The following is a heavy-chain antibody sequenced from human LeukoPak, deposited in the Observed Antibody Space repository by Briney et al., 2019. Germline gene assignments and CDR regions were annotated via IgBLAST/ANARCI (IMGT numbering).Heavy chain of an antibody. J-gene: IGHJ4*02. CDR2: ISSNGGST. CDR1: GFTFSSYA. CDR3: ARRPGYFDY. D-gene: IGHD3-10*01. V-gene: IGHV3-64*01. Sequence: GGSLRLSCAASGFTFSSYAMHWVRQAPGKGLEYVSAISSNGGSTYYANSVKGRFTISRDNSKNTLYLQMNSLRAEDTAVYYCARRPGYFDYWGQGTLVTVSS.